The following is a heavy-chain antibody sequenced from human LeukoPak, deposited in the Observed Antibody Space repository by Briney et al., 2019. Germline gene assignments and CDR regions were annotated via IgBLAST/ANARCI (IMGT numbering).Heavy chain of an antibody. CDR2: ITSRSHI. D-gene: IGHD1-26*01. J-gene: IGHJ3*02. CDR1: GFTFSSYS. V-gene: IGHV3-21*01. Sequence: GGSLRLSCAASGFTFSSYSMNWVRQAPGKGLEWVSSITSRSHIYYADSVKGRFTVSRDNANNSLYLQMNSLRAEDTAVYYCARDLIVGDTGDVFDIWGQETMVTVSS. CDR3: ARDLIVGDTGDVFDI.